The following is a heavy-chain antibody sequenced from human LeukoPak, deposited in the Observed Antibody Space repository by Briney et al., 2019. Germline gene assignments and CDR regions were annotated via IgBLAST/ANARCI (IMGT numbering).Heavy chain of an antibody. J-gene: IGHJ4*02. CDR1: GFTFSSYA. CDR3: ARLNYFDY. CDR2: ISYDGSNK. V-gene: IGHV3-30*04. Sequence: GGSLRLSCAASGFTFSSYAMHWVRQAPGKGLEWVAVISYDGSNKYYADSVKGRFTISRDNAKNSLYLQMNSLRAEDTAVYYCARLNYFDYWGQGTLVTVSS.